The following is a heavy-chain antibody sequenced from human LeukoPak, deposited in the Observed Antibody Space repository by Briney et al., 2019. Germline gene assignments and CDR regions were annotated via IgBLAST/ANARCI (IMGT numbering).Heavy chain of an antibody. D-gene: IGHD5-24*01. CDR1: GFTVSSNY. CDR3: ASGDGYRRGVVFY. CDR2: IYSGGSI. Sequence: GGSLRLSCAASGFTVSSNYMSWVRQAPGKGLEWVSVIYSGGSIYYADSVKGRFTISRDNSKNTLYLQMNSLRAEDTAVYYCASGDGYRRGVVFYWGQGTLVTVSS. J-gene: IGHJ4*02. V-gene: IGHV3-53*01.